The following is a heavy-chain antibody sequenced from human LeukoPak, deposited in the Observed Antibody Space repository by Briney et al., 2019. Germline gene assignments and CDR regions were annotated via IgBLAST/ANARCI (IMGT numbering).Heavy chain of an antibody. CDR3: ARNYGDYSPFDY. CDR1: GGSISSYY. CDR2: IYYSGST. V-gene: IGHV4-59*01. Sequence: SETLSLTCTVSGGSISSYYWSWIRQPPGKGLEWIGYIYYSGSTNYNPSLKSRVTISVDTSKNQFSLKLSSVTAADTAVYYCARNYGDYSPFDYWGQGTLVTVSS. D-gene: IGHD4-17*01. J-gene: IGHJ4*02.